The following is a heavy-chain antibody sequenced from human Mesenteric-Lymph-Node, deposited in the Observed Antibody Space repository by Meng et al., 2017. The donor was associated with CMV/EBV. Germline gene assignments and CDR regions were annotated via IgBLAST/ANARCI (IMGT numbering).Heavy chain of an antibody. J-gene: IGHJ5*02. CDR2: IYPRGST. CDR3: ARVVGIAAAGTSGWFDP. CDR1: GSISSSSW. Sequence: GSISSSSWWSWVRLPPREGLEWIGAIYPRGSTNYNPSLKSRVTISVAKSKDQFSLKLNSVTAADTAVYYCARVVGIAAAGTSGWFDPWGQGTLVTVSS. D-gene: IGHD6-13*01. V-gene: IGHV4-4*02.